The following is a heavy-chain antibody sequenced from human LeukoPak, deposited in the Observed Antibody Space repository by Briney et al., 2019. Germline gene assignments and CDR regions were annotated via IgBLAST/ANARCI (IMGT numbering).Heavy chain of an antibody. D-gene: IGHD3-10*01. CDR1: GGSFSGYY. CDR2: INHSGST. Sequence: SETLSLTCAVYGGSFSGYYWSWIRQPPGKGLEWIGEINHSGSTNYNPSLKSRVTISVDTSKNQFSLKLSSVTAADTAVYYCARAPYYYGSGACCNWFDPWGQGTLVAVSS. J-gene: IGHJ5*02. CDR3: ARAPYYYGSGACCNWFDP. V-gene: IGHV4-34*01.